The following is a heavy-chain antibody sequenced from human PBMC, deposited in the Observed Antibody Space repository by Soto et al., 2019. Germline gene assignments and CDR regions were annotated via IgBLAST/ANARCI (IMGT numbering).Heavy chain of an antibody. CDR3: ARDRSGYRGGRARHFDY. V-gene: IGHV4-31*03. Sequence: PSDTLSLTCSISSGSVNIGGYYWTWIRQLPGKGLEWIGNIEYSGSTSYNPSLKSRLTISIDTSKNQFSLTLTSVTVADTAFYYWARDRSGYRGGRARHFDYWGQGALGTVAS. D-gene: IGHD5-12*01. CDR1: SGSVNIGGYY. J-gene: IGHJ4*02. CDR2: IEYSGST.